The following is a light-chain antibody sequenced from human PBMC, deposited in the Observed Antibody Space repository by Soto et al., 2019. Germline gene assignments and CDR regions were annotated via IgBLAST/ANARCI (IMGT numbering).Light chain of an antibody. CDR2: DAS. J-gene: IGKJ1*01. CDR1: QSISSG. Sequence: GGIGAITCRARQSISSGFAWDRQKPCKAPKLRVYDASSLERGVPARFSGSGSGAEFTLTISSLQPDDSATYYRQQYNSYLSTFGQGTKVDIK. CDR3: QQYNSYLST. V-gene: IGKV1-5*01.